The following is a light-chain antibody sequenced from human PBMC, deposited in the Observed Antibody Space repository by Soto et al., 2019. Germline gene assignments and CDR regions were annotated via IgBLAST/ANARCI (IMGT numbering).Light chain of an antibody. CDR2: EVS. Sequence: QSALTQPPSASGSPGHSVTISCTGTSSDVGGYNYVSWYQQHPGKAPQLMTYEVSRRPSGVPDRFSGSKSGNTASLTVSGLQAEDEADYYCSSYAGSNNLLFGGGTKLTVL. J-gene: IGLJ2*01. CDR3: SSYAGSNNLL. CDR1: SSDVGGYNY. V-gene: IGLV2-8*01.